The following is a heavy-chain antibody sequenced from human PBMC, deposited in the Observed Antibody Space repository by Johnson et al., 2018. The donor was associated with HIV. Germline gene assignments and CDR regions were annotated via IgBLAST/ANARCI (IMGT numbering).Heavy chain of an antibody. D-gene: IGHD5-24*01. Sequence: QVQLVESRGVLVQPGGSLRLSCAASGFTFSSYGMHWVRQAPGKGLEWVAFIRYDGSNKYYADSVKGRFTISRDNSKNTLYLQMNSLRAEDTAVYYCAKDCGRWLQSDAFDIWGQGTMVTVSS. CDR2: IRYDGSNK. CDR1: GFTFSSYG. J-gene: IGHJ3*02. CDR3: AKDCGRWLQSDAFDI. V-gene: IGHV3-30*02.